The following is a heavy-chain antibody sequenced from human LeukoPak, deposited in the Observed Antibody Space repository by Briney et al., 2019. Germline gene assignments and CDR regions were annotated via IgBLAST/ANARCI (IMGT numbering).Heavy chain of an antibody. V-gene: IGHV3-23*01. Sequence: GGSLRLSCAASGFTFSSYAMSWVRQAPGKGLEWVSAISGSGGSTYYADSVKGRLTISRDNSKNTLYLQMNNLRTEDTAVYYCAKDRDIILMGHGMDVWGQGATVTVSS. D-gene: IGHD3-10*01. CDR2: ISGSGGST. CDR3: AKDRDIILMGHGMDV. J-gene: IGHJ6*02. CDR1: GFTFSSYA.